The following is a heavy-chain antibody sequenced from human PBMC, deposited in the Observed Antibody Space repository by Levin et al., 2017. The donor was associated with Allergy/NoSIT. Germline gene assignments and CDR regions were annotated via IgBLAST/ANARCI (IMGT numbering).Heavy chain of an antibody. CDR1: GDSVSSNSAA. J-gene: IGHJ6*02. Sequence: PSETLSLTCAISGDSVSSNSAAWNWIRQSPSRGLEWLGRSYYRSKWYNDYAVSVKSRITINPDTSKNQFSLQLNSVTPEDTAVYYCARDFFRPSHLQLVWHGMDVWGQGTTVTVSS. D-gene: IGHD6-6*01. CDR3: ARDFFRPSHLQLVWHGMDV. V-gene: IGHV6-1*01. CDR2: SYYRSKWYN.